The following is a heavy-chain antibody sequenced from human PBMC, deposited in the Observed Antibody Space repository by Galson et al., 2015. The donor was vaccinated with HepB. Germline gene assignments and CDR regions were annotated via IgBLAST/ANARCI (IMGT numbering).Heavy chain of an antibody. D-gene: IGHD3-22*01. CDR1: GFSVSSNY. CDR2: IYSGGNT. Sequence: SLRLSCAVSGFSVSSNYMTWVRQAPGKGLECVAHIYSGGNTYYADSVKGRFTVSRDNSKNTLYLQMNSLRAEDAAVYYCARGLVNSGYYGDYWGQGTLVTVSS. J-gene: IGHJ4*02. CDR3: ARGLVNSGYYGDY. V-gene: IGHV3-53*01.